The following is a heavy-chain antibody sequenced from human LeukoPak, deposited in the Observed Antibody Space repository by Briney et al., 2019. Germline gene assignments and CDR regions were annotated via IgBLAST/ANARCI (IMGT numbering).Heavy chain of an antibody. V-gene: IGHV3-21*01. CDR3: AREPHLVVVTDIPLWFDP. CDR2: ISSSSSYI. D-gene: IGHD2-21*02. CDR1: GFTFSSYS. Sequence: GGSLRLSCAASGFTFSSYSMNWVRQAPGKGLEWVSSISSSSSYIYYADSVKGRFTISRDNAKNSLYLQMNSLRAEDTAVYYCAREPHLVVVTDIPLWFDPWGQGTLVTVSS. J-gene: IGHJ5*02.